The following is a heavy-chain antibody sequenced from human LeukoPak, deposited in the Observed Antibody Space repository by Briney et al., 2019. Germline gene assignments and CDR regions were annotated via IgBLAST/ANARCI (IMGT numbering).Heavy chain of an antibody. CDR2: INPNNGGT. Sequence: ASVKVSCKASGYTFTGYYMHWVRQAPGQGLEWMGWINPNNGGTNYAQKFQGRVTMTRDTSISTAYMELSRLRSDDTAVYYCASGYCSSTSCYGYYYYMDVWGKGTTVTVSS. V-gene: IGHV1-2*02. CDR3: ASGYCSSTSCYGYYYYMDV. CDR1: GYTFTGYY. J-gene: IGHJ6*03. D-gene: IGHD2-2*01.